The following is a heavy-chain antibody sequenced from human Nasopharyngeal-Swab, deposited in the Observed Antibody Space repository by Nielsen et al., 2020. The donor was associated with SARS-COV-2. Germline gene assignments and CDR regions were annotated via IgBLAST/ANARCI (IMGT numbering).Heavy chain of an antibody. J-gene: IGHJ6*02. D-gene: IGHD3-9*01. CDR1: GFIFTTPT. CDR3: ARGRDFDASAPYYYGVDV. CDR2: ITSSSTYI. V-gene: IGHV3-21*01. Sequence: GESLKISCTDSGFIFTTPTMNWVRQAPGKGLEWVSSITSSSTYIYYADSVKGRFTISRDDAKNSLFLQMNSLRAEDTAVYYCARGRDFDASAPYYYGVDVWGLGTTVTVSS.